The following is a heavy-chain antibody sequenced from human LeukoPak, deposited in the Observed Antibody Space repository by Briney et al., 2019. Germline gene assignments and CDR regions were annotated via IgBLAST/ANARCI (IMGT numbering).Heavy chain of an antibody. V-gene: IGHV4-30-2*01. D-gene: IGHD2-21*02. Sequence: SETLSLTCAVSGGSISSGGYSWSWIRQPPGKGLEWIGYIYHSGSTYYNPSLKSRVTISVDRSKNQFSLKLSSVTAADTAVYYCARGRVAYCGGDCYSPDAFDIWGQGTMVTVSS. CDR2: IYHSGST. CDR3: ARGRVAYCGGDCYSPDAFDI. J-gene: IGHJ3*02. CDR1: GGSISSGGYS.